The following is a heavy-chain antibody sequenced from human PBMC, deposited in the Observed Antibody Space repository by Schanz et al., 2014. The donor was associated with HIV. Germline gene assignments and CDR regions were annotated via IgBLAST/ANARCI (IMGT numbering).Heavy chain of an antibody. CDR1: GYTFTSYG. CDR3: ARVNKDIGGYYFDY. J-gene: IGHJ4*02. Sequence: QVQLVLSGAEVKRPGASVKVSCKASGYTFTSYGITWVRQAPGQGLEWMGWISTYNSNTIYAQKFQGRVTMTTDTSTSTAYMELRSLRSDDTAVYYCARVNKDIGGYYFDYWGQGTLVTVSS. CDR2: ISTYNSNT. D-gene: IGHD2-15*01. V-gene: IGHV1-18*01.